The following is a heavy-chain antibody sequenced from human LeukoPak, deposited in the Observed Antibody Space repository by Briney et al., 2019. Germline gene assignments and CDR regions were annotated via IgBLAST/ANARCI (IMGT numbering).Heavy chain of an antibody. CDR2: IWYDGSNK. J-gene: IGHJ4*02. CDR1: GFTFSSYG. V-gene: IGHV3-33*06. CDR3: AKDSPSNGPDY. D-gene: IGHD2-8*01. Sequence: GGSLRPSCAASGFTFSSYGMHWVRQAPGKGLEWVAVIWYDGSNKYYADSVKGRFTISRDNSKNTLYLQMNSLRAEDTAVYYCAKDSPSNGPDYWGQGTLVTVSS.